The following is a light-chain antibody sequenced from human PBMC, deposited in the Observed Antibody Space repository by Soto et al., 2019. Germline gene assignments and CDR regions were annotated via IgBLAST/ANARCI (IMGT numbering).Light chain of an antibody. CDR1: QGISRY. CDR2: ATS. J-gene: IGKJ1*01. V-gene: IGKV1-9*01. Sequence: IQLSQAPSALSASLVDGCPIPCRASQGISRYLAWYQQKPGKAPKLLIYATSTLQGGVPSRFSGSGSGTDFTLTISSLQPEDFATYYCQQVNSYPRTFGQGTKVDI. CDR3: QQVNSYPRT.